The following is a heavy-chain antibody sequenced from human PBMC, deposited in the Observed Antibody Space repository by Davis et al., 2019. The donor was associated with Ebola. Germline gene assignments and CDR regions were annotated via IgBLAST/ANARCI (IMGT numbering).Heavy chain of an antibody. CDR2: IWYDGTDK. Sequence: GESLKISCAASGFTFSSYGMHWVRQAPGKGLEWVAVIWYDGTDKYYADSVKGRFTISRDNSKNTLYLQMNSLRAEDTAVYYCARDRWGYCSGGSCFDTEIDYWGQGTLVTVSS. CDR3: ARDRWGYCSGGSCFDTEIDY. J-gene: IGHJ4*02. V-gene: IGHV3-33*01. D-gene: IGHD2-15*01. CDR1: GFTFSSYG.